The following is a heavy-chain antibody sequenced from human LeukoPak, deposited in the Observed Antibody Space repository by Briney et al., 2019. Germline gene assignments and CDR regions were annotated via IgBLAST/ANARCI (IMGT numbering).Heavy chain of an antibody. CDR2: IGTAGDT. V-gene: IGHV3-13*01. J-gene: IGHJ4*02. Sequence: PGGSLRLSCAASGFTFSSYDMHWVRQATGKGLEWVSAIGTAGDTYYPGSVKGRFTISRENAKNSLYLQMNSLRAGDTAVYYCARVGVGSYHFDYWGQGTLVTVPS. CDR1: GFTFSSYD. D-gene: IGHD1-26*01. CDR3: ARVGVGSYHFDY.